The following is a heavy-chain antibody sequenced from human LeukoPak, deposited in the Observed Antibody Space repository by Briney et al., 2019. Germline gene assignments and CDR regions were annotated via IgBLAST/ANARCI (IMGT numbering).Heavy chain of an antibody. Sequence: GGSLRLSCAASGFPFDKYSMNWVRQAPGKGLEWVSHISSASITIYYADSVKGRFTISRDNAKSSLYLHMTSLRAEDTALYYCARDYYRSGSYAVDFWGQGTLVTVSS. CDR2: ISSASITI. V-gene: IGHV3-48*01. CDR3: ARDYYRSGSYAVDF. D-gene: IGHD3-10*01. CDR1: GFPFDKYS. J-gene: IGHJ4*02.